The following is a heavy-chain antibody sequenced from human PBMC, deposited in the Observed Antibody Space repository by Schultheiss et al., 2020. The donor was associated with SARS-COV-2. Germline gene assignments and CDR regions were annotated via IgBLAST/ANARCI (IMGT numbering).Heavy chain of an antibody. J-gene: IGHJ4*02. V-gene: IGHV3-7*01. Sequence: GESLKISCAASGFTFSSYGMHWVRQAPGKGLEWVANIKQDGSEKYYVDSVKGRFTISRDNAKSSLSLQMNSLRAEDTAVYYCARPPSGYSSSWYPIYWGQGTLVTVSS. CDR1: GFTFSSYG. CDR3: ARPPSGYSSSWYPIY. CDR2: IKQDGSEK. D-gene: IGHD6-13*01.